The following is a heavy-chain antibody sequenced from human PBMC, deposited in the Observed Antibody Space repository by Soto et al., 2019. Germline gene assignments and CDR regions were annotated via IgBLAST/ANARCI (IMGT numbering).Heavy chain of an antibody. D-gene: IGHD6-13*01. V-gene: IGHV1-2*04. CDR2: INPNSGGT. CDR3: ARGPGASQISSWYLGRPKHYYYYYMDV. J-gene: IGHJ6*03. CDR1: GYTFTGYY. Sequence: QVQLVQSGAEVKKPGASVKVSCKASGYTFTGYYMHWVRQAPGQGLEWMGWINPNSGGTNYAQKFQGWVNMTRDTSISTAYMELSRLRSDDTAVYYCARGPGASQISSWYLGRPKHYYYYYMDVWGKGTTVTVSS.